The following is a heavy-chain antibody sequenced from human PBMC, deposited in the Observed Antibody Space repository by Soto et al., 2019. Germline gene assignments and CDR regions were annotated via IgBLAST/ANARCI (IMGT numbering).Heavy chain of an antibody. CDR3: ARDQADIVVGTTLYYYYGMDV. V-gene: IGHV3-48*01. CDR2: SSSTSSTI. CDR1: GFTFSSYS. J-gene: IGHJ6*02. D-gene: IGHD2-15*01. Sequence: GGSLRLSCVASGFTFSSYSMNCVRQAPGKGLEWVSYSSSTSSTIYYADSVKGRFTISRDNAKNSLYLQMNSLRAEDTAVYYCARDQADIVVGTTLYYYYGMDVWGQGTTVTVS.